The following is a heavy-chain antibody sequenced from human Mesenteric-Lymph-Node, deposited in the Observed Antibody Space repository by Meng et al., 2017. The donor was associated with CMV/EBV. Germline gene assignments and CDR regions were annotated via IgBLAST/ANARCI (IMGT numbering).Heavy chain of an antibody. CDR1: GFTFSDYW. J-gene: IGHJ4*02. CDR2: INSDGSIT. D-gene: IGHD1-1*01. Sequence: GGSLRLSCAASGFTFSDYWMHWVRQAPGKGLVWVSRINSDGSITTYADSVKGRFTISRDNAKNTVYLQMNSLRAEDTAIYYCAKGYTPRYYFDYWGQGTLVTVSS. CDR3: AKGYTPRYYFDY. V-gene: IGHV3-74*01.